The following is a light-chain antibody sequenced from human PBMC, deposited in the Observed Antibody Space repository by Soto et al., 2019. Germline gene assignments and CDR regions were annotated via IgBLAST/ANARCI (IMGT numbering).Light chain of an antibody. CDR3: QQYYSYPPLT. Sequence: IQLTQSPSSLSASIGDRVTITCRASQDINSYLAWYQQKPGKAPNLLIYEASILQRGVPSRFSGSNSGTDFTLTISSLQAEDFATYYCQQYYSYPPLTFGGGTKVDIK. CDR2: EAS. V-gene: IGKV1-9*01. J-gene: IGKJ4*01. CDR1: QDINSY.